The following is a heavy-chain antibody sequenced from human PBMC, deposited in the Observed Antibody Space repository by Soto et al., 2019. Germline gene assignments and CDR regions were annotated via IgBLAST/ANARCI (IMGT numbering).Heavy chain of an antibody. CDR1: GFTFSSYS. CDR3: ARDPIAVAASAFDI. CDR2: ISSSSSYI. Sequence: VGSLRLSCAASGFTFSSYSMNWVRQAPGKGLEWVSSISSSSSYIYYADSVKGRFTISRDNAKNSLYLQMNSLRAEDTAVYYCARDPIAVAASAFDIWGQGTMVTVSS. D-gene: IGHD6-19*01. V-gene: IGHV3-21*01. J-gene: IGHJ3*02.